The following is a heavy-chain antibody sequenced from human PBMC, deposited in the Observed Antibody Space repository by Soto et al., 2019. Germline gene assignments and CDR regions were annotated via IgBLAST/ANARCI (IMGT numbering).Heavy chain of an antibody. Sequence: QVQLVQSGAEVKKPGASVKVSCKASGYTFTSYGISWVRQAPGQGLEWMGWISAYNGNTKHVQKFQGRVTMTTDTSTSTAYMHLRTLRSDDTAVYYCARDAAAGLTDYWCQGTLVTVSS. CDR3: ARDAAAGLTDY. J-gene: IGHJ4*02. CDR1: GYTFTSYG. D-gene: IGHD6-13*01. CDR2: ISAYNGNT. V-gene: IGHV1-18*01.